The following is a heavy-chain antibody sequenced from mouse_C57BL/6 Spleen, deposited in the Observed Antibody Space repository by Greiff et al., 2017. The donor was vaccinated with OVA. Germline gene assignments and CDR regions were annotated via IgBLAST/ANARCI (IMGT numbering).Heavy chain of an antibody. D-gene: IGHD2-1*01. CDR3: ARDDGNVFDY. V-gene: IGHV5-4*01. Sequence: EVMLVESGGGLVKPGGSLKLSCAASGFTFSSYAMSWVRQTPEKRLEWVATISDGGSYTYYPDNVKGRFTISRDNAKNNLYLQMSHLKSEDTAVCYSARDDGNVFDYWGQGTTLTVSS. J-gene: IGHJ2*01. CDR1: GFTFSSYA. CDR2: ISDGGSYT.